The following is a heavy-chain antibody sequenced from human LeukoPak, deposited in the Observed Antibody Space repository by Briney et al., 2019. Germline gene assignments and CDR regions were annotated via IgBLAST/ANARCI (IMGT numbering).Heavy chain of an antibody. CDR2: IYYSGST. D-gene: IGHD2-15*01. CDR3: ARSLYCSGGSCYVYYYYMDV. Sequence: SETLSLTXTVSGGSISSYYWSWIRQPPGKGLEWIGYIYYSGSTNYNPSLKSRVTISVDTSKNQFSLKLSSVTAADTAVYYCARSLYCSGGSCYVYYYYMDVWGKGTTVTVSS. CDR1: GGSISSYY. V-gene: IGHV4-59*01. J-gene: IGHJ6*03.